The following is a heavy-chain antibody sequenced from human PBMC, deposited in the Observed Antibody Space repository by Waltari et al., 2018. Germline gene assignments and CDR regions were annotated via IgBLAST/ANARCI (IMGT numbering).Heavy chain of an antibody. CDR2: SSAYNGNT. J-gene: IGHJ6*02. V-gene: IGHV1-18*01. Sequence: QVQLVQSGAEVKKPGASVKVSCKASGYTFTSYGISWVRQAPGQGLEWMGWSSAYNGNTNYAQKFQGRVTSATDTSTSTAYMELRSLRSDDTAVYYCARRAAAVGYYYGMDVWGQGTTVTVSS. D-gene: IGHD6-13*01. CDR3: ARRAAAVGYYYGMDV. CDR1: GYTFTSYG.